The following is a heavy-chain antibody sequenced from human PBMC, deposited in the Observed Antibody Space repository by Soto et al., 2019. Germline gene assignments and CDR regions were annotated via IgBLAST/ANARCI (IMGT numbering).Heavy chain of an antibody. CDR1: GGSFSGYY. J-gene: IGHJ5*02. CDR3: ARGWAGRLQALITMVRGVTNHYNWFDP. Sequence: QVQLQQWGAGLLKPSETLSLTCAVYGGSFSGYYWSWIRQPPGKGLEWIGEINHSGSTNYNPSLKSRVTISVGTSKNQFSLKLSSVTAADTAVYYCARGWAGRLQALITMVRGVTNHYNWFDPWGQGTLVTVSS. D-gene: IGHD3-10*01. V-gene: IGHV4-34*01. CDR2: INHSGST.